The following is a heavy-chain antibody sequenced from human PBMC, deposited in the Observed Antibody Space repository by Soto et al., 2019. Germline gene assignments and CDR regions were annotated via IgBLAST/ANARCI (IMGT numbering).Heavy chain of an antibody. CDR2: IYYSGRT. J-gene: IGHJ4*02. D-gene: IGHD6-13*01. CDR1: GGSISSGGYF. Sequence: SETLSLTCTVSGGSISSGGYFWSWVRQHPGKGLEWIGNIYYSGRTYYNPSLKSRVTISVDTSKNQFSLKLSSVTAADTAVYYCARFAREENPKVGSWYYFDYWGQGTRV. V-gene: IGHV4-31*03. CDR3: ARFAREENPKVGSWYYFDY.